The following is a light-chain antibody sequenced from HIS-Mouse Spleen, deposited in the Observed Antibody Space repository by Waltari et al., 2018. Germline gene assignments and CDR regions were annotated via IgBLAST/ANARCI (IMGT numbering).Light chain of an antibody. CDR2: EGS. J-gene: IGLJ2*01. CDR1: SSDVGSYNL. V-gene: IGLV2-23*01. CDR3: CSYAGSSTVV. Sequence: QSALTQPASVSGSPGQSITISCTGTSSDVGSYNLVSWYQQPPGKAPQLMIYEGSKRPSGVSNRFSGSKSGNTASLTISGLQAEDEADYYCCSYAGSSTVVFGGGTKLTVL.